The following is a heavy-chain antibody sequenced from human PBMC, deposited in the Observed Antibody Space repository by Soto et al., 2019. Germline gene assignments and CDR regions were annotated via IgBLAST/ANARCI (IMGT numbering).Heavy chain of an antibody. Sequence: GGSLRLSCAASGITFSNALMNWVRQAPGKGLEYIGRIRSKTDGGTTEYAAPVEGRFTISRDDSKNTLYLQMGGLKTEDTAVYYCTTTRPGTNVFDKWGQGTLVTV. CDR1: GITFSNAL. CDR3: TTTRPGTNVFDK. D-gene: IGHD6-13*01. V-gene: IGHV3-15*01. CDR2: IRSKTDGGTT. J-gene: IGHJ3*02.